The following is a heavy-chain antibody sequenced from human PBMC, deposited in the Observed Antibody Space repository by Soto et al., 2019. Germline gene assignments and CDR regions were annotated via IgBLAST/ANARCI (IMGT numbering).Heavy chain of an antibody. CDR3: ARVRVGGALGMDV. D-gene: IGHD3-10*01. V-gene: IGHV4-61*01. CDR1: GGSISRTNYY. CDR2: IFYSGST. Sequence: SETLSLTCTVSGGSISRTNYYWIWIRQSPGKGLECFGYIFYSGSTFYNPSLKGRVTISVDTSKNQFSLNLISVTAADTAVYYCARVRVGGALGMDVWGQGTTVTVSS. J-gene: IGHJ6*02.